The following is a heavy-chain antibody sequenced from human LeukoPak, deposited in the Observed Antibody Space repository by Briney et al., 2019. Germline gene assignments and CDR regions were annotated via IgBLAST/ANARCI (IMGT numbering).Heavy chain of an antibody. CDR1: GFTFNTYS. D-gene: IGHD3-10*01. J-gene: IGHJ4*02. CDR3: AKDLVTGSLDY. V-gene: IGHV3-23*01. Sequence: PGGSLRLSCAASGFTFNTYSMNWVRQAPGKGLEWVSSISSSGGSTYYADSVRGRFTISRDNSKNTLYLQMNSLRAEDTAIYYCAKDLVTGSLDYWGQGTLVTVSS. CDR2: ISSSGGST.